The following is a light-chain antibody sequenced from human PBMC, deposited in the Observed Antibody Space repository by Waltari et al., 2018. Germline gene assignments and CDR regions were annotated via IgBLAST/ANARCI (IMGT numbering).Light chain of an antibody. J-gene: IGKJ5*01. Sequence: DAAMTQSPLSLPVTLGQPASIPCRPSQSLVHSDGNTYLNWFHQRPGQSPRRLIYKVSRRESGVPDRFSGSGSGTDFTLKISRVEAEDVGIYYCMQGTHWPLTFGQGTRLEI. CDR3: MQGTHWPLT. CDR1: QSLVHSDGNTY. CDR2: KVS. V-gene: IGKV2-30*02.